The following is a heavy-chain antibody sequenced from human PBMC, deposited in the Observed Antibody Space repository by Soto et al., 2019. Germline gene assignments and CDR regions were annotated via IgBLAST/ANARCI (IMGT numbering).Heavy chain of an antibody. D-gene: IGHD1-26*01. Sequence: QVQLVESGGGVVQPGRSLRLSCAASGFTFSSYGMHWVRQAPGKGLEWVAVIWYDGSNKYYAGSVKGRFTISRDNSENTLYLQMNSLRAEDTAVYYCARVSEGGSYYGGLDYWGQGTLVTVSS. CDR1: GFTFSSYG. V-gene: IGHV3-33*01. CDR2: IWYDGSNK. CDR3: ARVSEGGSYYGGLDY. J-gene: IGHJ4*02.